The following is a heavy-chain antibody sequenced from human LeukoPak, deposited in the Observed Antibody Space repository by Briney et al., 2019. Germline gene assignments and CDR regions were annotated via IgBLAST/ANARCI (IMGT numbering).Heavy chain of an antibody. V-gene: IGHV3-30*02. J-gene: IGHJ6*03. CDR2: IRYDGSDK. D-gene: IGHD2/OR15-2a*01. Sequence: GGSLRLSCAASGFTFSTYGMHWVRQAPGRGLEWVAFIRYDGSDKYADSVKGRFTLSRDNSKNTLSLRLDSLRPDDTAVYYSAKDLSGYSTTWSPGYMDVWGEGTTVIVSS. CDR3: AKDLSGYSTTWSPGYMDV. CDR1: GFTFSTYG.